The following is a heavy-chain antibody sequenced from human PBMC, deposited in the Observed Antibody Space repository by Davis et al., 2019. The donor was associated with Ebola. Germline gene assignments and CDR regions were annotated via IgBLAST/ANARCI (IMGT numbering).Heavy chain of an antibody. D-gene: IGHD3-22*01. V-gene: IGHV4-31*03. CDR3: ARGGASGSYGYFDN. CDR1: GGSISSGVNY. J-gene: IGHJ4*02. Sequence: SETLSLTCTVSGGSISSGVNYWSWLRPHPGQGLEWIRYIYYSGSTYYNPSLKSRVSISVDTSKNQFSLKVSSVTAADTAVYYCARGGASGSYGYFDNWGQGTLVTVSS. CDR2: IYYSGST.